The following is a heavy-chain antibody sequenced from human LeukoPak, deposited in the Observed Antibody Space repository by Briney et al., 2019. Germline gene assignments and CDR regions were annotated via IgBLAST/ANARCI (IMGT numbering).Heavy chain of an antibody. CDR3: AKDFAAAGPTGSSYAFDI. D-gene: IGHD6-13*01. J-gene: IGHJ3*02. Sequence: GGSLRLSCAASGFTFSSYGMHWVRQAPGKGLEWVAVISYDGSNKYYADSVKGRFTISRDNAKNSLYLQMNSLRAEDTALYYCAKDFAAAGPTGSSYAFDIWGQGTMVTVSS. CDR1: GFTFSSYG. CDR2: ISYDGSNK. V-gene: IGHV3-30*18.